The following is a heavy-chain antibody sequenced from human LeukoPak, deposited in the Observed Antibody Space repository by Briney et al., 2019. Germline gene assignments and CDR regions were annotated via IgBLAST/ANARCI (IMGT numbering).Heavy chain of an antibody. V-gene: IGHV3-21*01. CDR3: AKDLEYSSSSGYFDY. Sequence: GGSLRLSCAASGFTFSSYSMNWVRQAPGKGLEWVSSISSSSSYIYYADSVKGRFTISRDNSKNTLYLQMNSLRAEDTAVYYCAKDLEYSSSSGYFDYWGRGTLVTVSS. CDR1: GFTFSSYS. CDR2: ISSSSSYI. J-gene: IGHJ4*02. D-gene: IGHD6-6*01.